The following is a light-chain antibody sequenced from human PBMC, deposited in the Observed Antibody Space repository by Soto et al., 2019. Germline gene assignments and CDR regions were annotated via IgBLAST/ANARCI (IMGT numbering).Light chain of an antibody. V-gene: IGKV3-20*01. CDR2: GTS. CDR1: QSAANNY. J-gene: IGKJ2*01. CDR3: QQFDNSPYT. Sequence: EIVLTQSPGTLSLSPGERATLFCRASQSAANNYIAWYQQKPGQAPSLLIYGTSKRATGIPDRFNGSGSGTDFTLHITSVAPEDFAVYYCQQFDNSPYTFGQGTKLEI.